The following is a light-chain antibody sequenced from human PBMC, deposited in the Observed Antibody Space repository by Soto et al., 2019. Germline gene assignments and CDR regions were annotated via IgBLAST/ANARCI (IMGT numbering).Light chain of an antibody. V-gene: IGKV1-39*01. Sequence: EIQMTQSPSSLSASGGDRVTITCRASQSMSLFLNWYQQKPGKAPKLLIYAASSLQSGVPSRFRGSGSVTDFTLTISSLQPEDFATYYCQQTYSTPYTFGQGTNLEIK. J-gene: IGKJ2*01. CDR1: QSMSLF. CDR3: QQTYSTPYT. CDR2: AAS.